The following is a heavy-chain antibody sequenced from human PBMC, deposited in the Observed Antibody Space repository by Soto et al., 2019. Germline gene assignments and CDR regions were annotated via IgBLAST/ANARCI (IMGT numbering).Heavy chain of an antibody. J-gene: IGHJ4*01. CDR2: INPNSGDT. CDR3: GRPRSGPSPDVGH. V-gene: IGHV1-2*02. Sequence: ASVKVSCKASVLSVDTTYCIHWVRRAPGQGLEWMGSINPNSGDTNYAQNFQGRVTMTRDTSISTAYMEVSSLTSDDTAVYYCGRPRSGPSPDVGHWGHGTVVTVSS. CDR1: VLSVDTTYC. D-gene: IGHD2-15*01.